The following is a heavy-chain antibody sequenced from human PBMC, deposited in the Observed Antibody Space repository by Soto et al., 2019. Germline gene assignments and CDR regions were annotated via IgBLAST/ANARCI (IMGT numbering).Heavy chain of an antibody. D-gene: IGHD6-19*01. CDR2: ISGSGGST. CDR3: AKDVRQWLVLFDDY. V-gene: IGHV3-23*01. CDR1: GFTFSSYA. Sequence: EVQLLESGGGLVQPGGSLRLSCAASGFTFSSYAMSWVRQAPGKGLEWVSAISGSGGSTYYADSVKGRFTISRDNSKNTLYLQMNSLRAEDKAVYYCAKDVRQWLVLFDDYWGQGTLVTVSS. J-gene: IGHJ4*02.